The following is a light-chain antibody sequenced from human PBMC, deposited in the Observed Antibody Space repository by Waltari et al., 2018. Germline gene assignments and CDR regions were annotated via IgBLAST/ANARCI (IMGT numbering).Light chain of an antibody. CDR1: SSDVGGYNH. CDR2: GVT. V-gene: IGLV2-14*03. CDR3: SSYTTSDTLI. J-gene: IGLJ2*01. Sequence: QSALTQPASVSGSPGQSLTLSCTGTSSDVGGYNHVSWSQQHPGGAPRLMIYGVTNRPSGVSIRFSGSKSGNTASLTISGLQPEDEAYYYCSSYTTSDTLIFAGGTKLTVL.